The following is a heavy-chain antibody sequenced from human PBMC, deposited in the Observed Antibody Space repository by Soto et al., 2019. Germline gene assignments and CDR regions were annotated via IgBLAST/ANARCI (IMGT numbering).Heavy chain of an antibody. D-gene: IGHD2-15*01. CDR3: AKEKEVYCSGGSCNHFDY. V-gene: IGHV3-30*18. J-gene: IGHJ4*02. Sequence: TGGSLRLSCAASGFTFSSYGMHWVRQAPGKGLEWVAVISYDGSNKYYADSVKGRFTISRDNSKNMLYLQMNSLRAEDTAVYYCAKEKEVYCSGGSCNHFDYWGQGTLVTVSS. CDR1: GFTFSSYG. CDR2: ISYDGSNK.